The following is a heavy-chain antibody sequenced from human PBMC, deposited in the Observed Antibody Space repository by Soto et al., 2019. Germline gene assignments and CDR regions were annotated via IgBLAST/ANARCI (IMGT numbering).Heavy chain of an antibody. Sequence: SEILSLTCTVSGGSISSYYWSWIRQPPGKGLEWIGYIYYSGSTNYNPSLKSRVTISVDTSKNQFSLKLSSVTAADTAVYYCATSGSIFGLDYWGQGTLVTVSS. CDR3: ATSGSIFGLDY. CDR2: IYYSGST. V-gene: IGHV4-59*01. J-gene: IGHJ4*02. CDR1: GGSISSYY. D-gene: IGHD3-3*01.